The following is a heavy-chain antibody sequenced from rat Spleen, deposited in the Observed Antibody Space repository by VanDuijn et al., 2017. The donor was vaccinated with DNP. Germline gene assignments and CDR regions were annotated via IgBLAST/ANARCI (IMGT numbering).Heavy chain of an antibody. J-gene: IGHJ4*01. D-gene: IGHD5-1*01. CDR2: ISSGGNT. CDR3: TREGSLAMDA. V-gene: IGHV2-19*01. CDR1: GFSLTDYS. Sequence: QVQLKESGPTMVQPSQTLSLTCTVSGFSLTDYSVHWVRQPPGKVLEWIAAISSGGNTYYNSVLKSRLSVSRDPSKSQVFLKRNSLQTEDTAIYYCTREGSLAMDAWGQGTSVIVSS.